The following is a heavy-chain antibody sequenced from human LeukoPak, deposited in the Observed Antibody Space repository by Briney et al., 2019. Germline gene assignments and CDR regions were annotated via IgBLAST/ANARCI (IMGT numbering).Heavy chain of an antibody. CDR2: ISGGST. D-gene: IGHD6-19*01. CDR3: ARASSGWYLIAY. V-gene: IGHV3-38-3*01. Sequence: GGSLRLSCAASGFTVSSNEMSWVRQAPGKGLEWVSSISGGSTYYADSRKGRFTISRDNSKNTLHLQMNSLRAEDTAVYYCARASSGWYLIAYWGQGTLVTVSS. CDR1: GFTVSSNE. J-gene: IGHJ4*02.